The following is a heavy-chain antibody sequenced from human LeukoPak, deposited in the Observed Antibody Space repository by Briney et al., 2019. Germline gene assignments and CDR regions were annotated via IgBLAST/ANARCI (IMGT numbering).Heavy chain of an antibody. CDR3: ARGATYISGHHDA. CDR1: GYTFTGYY. V-gene: IGHV1-2*04. J-gene: IGHJ4*02. Sequence: ASVKVSCKASGYTFTGYYMHWVRQAPGQGLEWMGWINPNSGGTNYAQKFQGWVTMTRDTSTSTVYMELSSLRSDDTAVYYCARGATYISGHHDAWGQGTLVTVSS. CDR2: INPNSGGT. D-gene: IGHD6-19*01.